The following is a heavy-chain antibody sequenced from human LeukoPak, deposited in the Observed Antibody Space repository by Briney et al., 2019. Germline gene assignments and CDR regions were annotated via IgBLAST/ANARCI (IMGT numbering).Heavy chain of an antibody. D-gene: IGHD6-13*01. CDR3: ARAYSSSWYFNWFDP. V-gene: IGHV4-38-2*02. Sequence: SETLSLTCTVSGYSISSGYYWGWIRQPPGKGLEWIGSMYHSGSTYYNPSLKSRVTVSVDTSKNQFSLKLSSVTAADTAVYYCARAYSSSWYFNWFDPWGQGTLVTVSS. CDR1: GYSISSGYY. CDR2: MYHSGST. J-gene: IGHJ5*02.